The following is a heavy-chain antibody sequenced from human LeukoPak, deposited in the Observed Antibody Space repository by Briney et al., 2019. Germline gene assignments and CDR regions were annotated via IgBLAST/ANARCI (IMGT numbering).Heavy chain of an antibody. Sequence: SETLSLTCTVSGGSISSYYWSWIRQPPGKGLEWIGYIYYSGSTNYSPSLKSRVTISVDTSKNQFSLKLSSVTAADTAVYYCARHPYYYYYMDVWGKGTTVTISS. CDR2: IYYSGST. J-gene: IGHJ6*03. CDR1: GGSISSYY. V-gene: IGHV4-59*01. CDR3: ARHPYYYYYMDV.